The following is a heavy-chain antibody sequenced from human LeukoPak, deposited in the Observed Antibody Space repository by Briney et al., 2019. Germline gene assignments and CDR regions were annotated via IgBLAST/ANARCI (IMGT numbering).Heavy chain of an antibody. CDR1: GGSFSGYY. D-gene: IGHD6-13*01. V-gene: IGHV4-34*01. J-gene: IGHJ5*02. CDR2: IYHSGST. CDR3: ARCYSSSWYINWFDP. Sequence: SETLSLTCAVYGGSFSGYYWSWIRQPPGRGLEWIGNIYHSGSTYYNPSLKSRVTISVDTSKNQFSLKLSSVTAADTAVYYCARCYSSSWYINWFDPWGQGTLVTVSS.